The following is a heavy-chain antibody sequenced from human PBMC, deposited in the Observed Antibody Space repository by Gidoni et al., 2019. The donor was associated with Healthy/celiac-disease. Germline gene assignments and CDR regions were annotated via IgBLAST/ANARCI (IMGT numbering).Heavy chain of an antibody. CDR2: IGTAGDT. V-gene: IGHV3-13*01. CDR3: ARASSSGWYFDY. D-gene: IGHD6-19*01. CDR1: GFTFSSYD. Sequence: EVKLVESGGGLVQPGGSLRLSCAASGFTFSSYDMHWVRQATGKGLEWVSAIGTAGDTYYPGSVKGRFTISRENAKNSLYLQMNSLRAGDTAVYYCARASSSGWYFDYWGQGTLVTVSS. J-gene: IGHJ4*02.